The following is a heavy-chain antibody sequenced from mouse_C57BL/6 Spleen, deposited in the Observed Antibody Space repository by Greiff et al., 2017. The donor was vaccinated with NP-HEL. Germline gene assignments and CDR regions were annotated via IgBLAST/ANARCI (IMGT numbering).Heavy chain of an antibody. CDR3: TRFPFTTVVGGNFDY. V-gene: IGHV1-5*01. CDR2: IYPGNSDT. CDR1: GYTFTSYW. Sequence: EVQLQQSGTVLARPGASVKMSCKTSGYTFTSYWMHWVKQRPGQGLEWIGAIYPGNSDTSYNQKFKGKAKLTAVTSASTAYMELSSLTNEDSAVYYCTRFPFTTVVGGNFDYWGQGTTLTVSS. J-gene: IGHJ2*01. D-gene: IGHD1-1*01.